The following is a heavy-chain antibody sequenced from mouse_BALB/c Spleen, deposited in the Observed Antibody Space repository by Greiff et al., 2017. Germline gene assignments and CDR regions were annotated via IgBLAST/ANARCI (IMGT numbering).Heavy chain of an antibody. CDR1: GYSITSDYA. V-gene: IGHV3-2*02. J-gene: IGHJ3*01. D-gene: IGHD1-1*01. Sequence: EVKLEESGPGLVKPSQSLSLTCTVTGYSITSDYAWNWLRQFPGNKLEWMGYISYSGSTSYNPSLKSRISITRDTSKNQFFLQLNSVTTEDTATYYCAALYYYGSSPVAYWGQGTLVTVSA. CDR2: ISYSGST. CDR3: AALYYYGSSPVAY.